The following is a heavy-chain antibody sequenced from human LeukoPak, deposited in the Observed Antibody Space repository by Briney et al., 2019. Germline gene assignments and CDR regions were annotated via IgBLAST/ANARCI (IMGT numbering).Heavy chain of an antibody. CDR2: IGGSGGNT. V-gene: IGHV3-23*01. J-gene: IGHJ6*02. CDR1: GFTFSTYS. Sequence: GGSLRLSCAASGFTFSTYSMNWVRQAPGKGLEWGSGIGGSGGNTWYADSVKGRFTISRDNSKNTLYLQMNSLRAEDTATYYCAKYRTGPPYGLDVWGQGTTVTVSS. D-gene: IGHD1-26*01. CDR3: AKYRTGPPYGLDV.